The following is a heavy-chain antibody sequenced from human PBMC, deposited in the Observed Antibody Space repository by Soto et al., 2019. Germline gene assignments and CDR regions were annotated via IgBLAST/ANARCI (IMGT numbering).Heavy chain of an antibody. V-gene: IGHV1-18*01. CDR2: ISGFNGQT. J-gene: IGHJ4*02. CDR1: GNPFASHG. D-gene: IGHD3-10*01. CDR3: ARVDPRGVAVVRDY. Sequence: QVQLVPSGPEVKKPGASVKVSCKASGNPFASHGFSWVRQAPGQGLEWMGWISGFNGQTNYALKFQGRVTLTTDTSTSTAYMELRSLRSDGTAVYFCARVDPRGVAVVRDYWGQGTLVTVSS.